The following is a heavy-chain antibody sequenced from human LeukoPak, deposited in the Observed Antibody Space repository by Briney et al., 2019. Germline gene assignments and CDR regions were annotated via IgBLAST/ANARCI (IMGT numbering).Heavy chain of an antibody. V-gene: IGHV4-39*01. CDR2: IYYSGST. CDR1: GGSISSSSYY. J-gene: IGHJ4*02. Sequence: SETLSLTCTVSGGSISSSSYYWGWIRQPPGKGLEWIGSIYYSGSTYYNPSLKSRVTISVDTSKNQFSLKLSSVTAADTAVYYCARLDTAAGTIDYWGQGTLVTVSS. CDR3: ARLDTAAGTIDY. D-gene: IGHD6-13*01.